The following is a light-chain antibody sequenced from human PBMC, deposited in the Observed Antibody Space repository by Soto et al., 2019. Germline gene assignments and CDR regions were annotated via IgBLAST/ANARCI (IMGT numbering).Light chain of an antibody. CDR2: DVS. Sequence: QSVLTQPRSVSGSPGQSVTITCTGTSSDVGTYNYVSWYQQHPGKAPKVMIYDVSERPSGGPDRFSGSKSGNTASLTISGLQAEDEADYYCCSYAGSPRYVFGTGTKVTVL. V-gene: IGLV2-11*01. CDR3: CSYAGSPRYV. CDR1: SSDVGTYNY. J-gene: IGLJ1*01.